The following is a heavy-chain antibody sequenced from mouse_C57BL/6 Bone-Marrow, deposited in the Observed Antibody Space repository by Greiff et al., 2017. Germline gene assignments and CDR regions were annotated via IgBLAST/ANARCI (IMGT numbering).Heavy chain of an antibody. CDR1: GYTFTSYW. D-gene: IGHD1-1*01. Sequence: QVQLQQPGAELVMPGASVKLSCKASGYTFTSYWMHWVKQRPGQGLEWIGEIDPSDSYTNYNQKFKGKSTLTVDKSSSTAYMQLSSLTSEDSAVYYCAREGVVALYAMDYWGQGTSLTVSS. V-gene: IGHV1-69*01. J-gene: IGHJ4*01. CDR3: AREGVVALYAMDY. CDR2: IDPSDSYT.